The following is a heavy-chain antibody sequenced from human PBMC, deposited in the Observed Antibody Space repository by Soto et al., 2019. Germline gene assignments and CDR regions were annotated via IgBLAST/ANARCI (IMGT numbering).Heavy chain of an antibody. CDR2: IYYSGST. D-gene: IGHD2-2*01. CDR1: GGSISSGGYY. Sequence: PSETLSLTCTVSGGSISSGGYYWSWIRQHPGKGLEWIGYIYYSGSTYYNPSLKSRVTISVDTSKNQFSLKLSSVTAADTAVYYCARQVQEIVLVPAASYFDYWGQGTLVTVSS. J-gene: IGHJ4*02. V-gene: IGHV4-30-4*08. CDR3: ARQVQEIVLVPAASYFDY.